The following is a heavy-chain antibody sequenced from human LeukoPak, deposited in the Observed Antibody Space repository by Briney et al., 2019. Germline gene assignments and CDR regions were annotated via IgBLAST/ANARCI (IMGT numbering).Heavy chain of an antibody. Sequence: ASVKVSCKASGYTFTSYDINWVRQATGQGLEWMGWVNPNSGNTGYAQKFQGRVTMTRNTSISTAYMELSSLRSEDTAVYYCARGLSRQYYYYMDVWGKGTTVTVSS. CDR3: ARGLSRQYYYYMDV. J-gene: IGHJ6*03. D-gene: IGHD2-2*01. CDR2: VNPNSGNT. CDR1: GYTFTSYD. V-gene: IGHV1-8*01.